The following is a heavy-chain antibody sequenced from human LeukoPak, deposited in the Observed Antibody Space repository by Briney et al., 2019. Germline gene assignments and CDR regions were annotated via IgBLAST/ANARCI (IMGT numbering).Heavy chain of an antibody. CDR3: VKGPYYYDSSGYSRPFDY. V-gene: IGHV3-23*01. D-gene: IGHD3-22*01. CDR2: ISHSGGNT. Sequence: PGGSLRLSCAASGFTFSNYAMSWVRQAPGKGLEWVSAISHSGGNTYYADSVKGRFTISRDNSKNTLYLQMSSLRVVDTALYYCVKGPYYYDSSGYSRPFDYWGQGTLVTVSS. CDR1: GFTFSNYA. J-gene: IGHJ4*02.